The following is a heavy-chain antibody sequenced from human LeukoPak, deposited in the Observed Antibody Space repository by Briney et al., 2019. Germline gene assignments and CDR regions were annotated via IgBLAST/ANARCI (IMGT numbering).Heavy chain of an antibody. CDR3: ARYPFYSGSYFWRGYFDY. CDR2: IYYSGST. J-gene: IGHJ4*02. Sequence: SETLSLTCTVSGGSISSSSYYWGWIRQPPGKGLEWIGSIYYSGSTYYNPSLKSRVTISVDTSKNLFSLKLSSVTAADTAVYYCARYPFYSGSYFWRGYFDYWGQGTLVTVSS. V-gene: IGHV4-39*07. CDR1: GGSISSSSYY. D-gene: IGHD1-26*01.